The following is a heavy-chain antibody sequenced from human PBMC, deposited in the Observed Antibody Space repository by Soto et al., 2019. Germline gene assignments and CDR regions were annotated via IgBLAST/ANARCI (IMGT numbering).Heavy chain of an antibody. D-gene: IGHD3-10*01. J-gene: IGHJ6*02. Sequence: SETLSLTCAVSGGSISSGAFSWSWIRQSPEKGLEWIGYIYYNGIALQNPSLQSRVTISVDTSKNQFSLKMTSVTAADTAVYYCARSGGFYGVDVWGQGTTVTVS. CDR2: IYYNGIA. CDR3: ARSGGFYGVDV. V-gene: IGHV4-30-2*06. CDR1: GGSISSGAFS.